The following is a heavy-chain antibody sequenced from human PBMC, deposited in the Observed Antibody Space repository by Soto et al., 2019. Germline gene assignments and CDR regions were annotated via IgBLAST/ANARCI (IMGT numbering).Heavy chain of an antibody. J-gene: IGHJ4*02. Sequence: SETLSLTCAVYGGSFSGYYWSWIRQPPGKGLEWIGEINHSGSTNYNPSLKSRVTISVDTSKNQFSLKLSSVTAADTAVHYCARGRVDTAMVLLDYWGQGTLVTVSS. CDR1: GGSFSGYY. CDR3: ARGRVDTAMVLLDY. CDR2: INHSGST. D-gene: IGHD5-18*01. V-gene: IGHV4-34*01.